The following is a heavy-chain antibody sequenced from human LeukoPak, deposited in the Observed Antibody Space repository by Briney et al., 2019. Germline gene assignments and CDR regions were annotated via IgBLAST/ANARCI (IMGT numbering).Heavy chain of an antibody. CDR1: GFTFSNAW. D-gene: IGHD1-26*01. CDR3: TTGRWELLGFDY. CDR2: IKSKTDGGTT. V-gene: IGHV3-15*01. Sequence: GGSLRLSCAASGFTFSNAWMSWVRQALEKGLEWVGRIKSKTDGGTTDYAAPVKGRFTISRDDSKNTLYLQMNSLKTEDTAVYYCTTGRWELLGFDYWGQGTLVTVSS. J-gene: IGHJ4*02.